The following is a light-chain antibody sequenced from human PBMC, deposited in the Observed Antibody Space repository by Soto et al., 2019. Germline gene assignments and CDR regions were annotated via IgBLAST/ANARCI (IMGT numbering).Light chain of an antibody. CDR1: SSDVGGYNY. CDR3: SSYTSTSTLYV. J-gene: IGLJ1*01. CDR2: DVS. V-gene: IGLV2-14*01. Sequence: QSALTQPASVSGSPGQSITISCTGTSSDVGGYNYVSWYQQHPGKAPKLMIYDVSNRPSGVSNRFSGSKSGNTASLTISGLQAEDEADYSCSSYTSTSTLYVFGXGTKVTVL.